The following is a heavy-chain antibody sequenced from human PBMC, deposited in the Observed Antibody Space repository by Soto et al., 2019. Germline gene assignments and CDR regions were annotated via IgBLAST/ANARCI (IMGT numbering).Heavy chain of an antibody. CDR2: IYSGGST. Sequence: GGSLRLSCAASGFTVSSNYMSWVRQAPGKGLEWVSVIYSGGSTYYADSVKGRFTISRDNSKNTLYLQMNSLRAEDTAVYYCARRASSRLWLVQPDDAFDIWGQGTMVTVSS. V-gene: IGHV3-66*01. CDR1: GFTVSSNY. CDR3: ARRASSRLWLVQPDDAFDI. D-gene: IGHD6-19*01. J-gene: IGHJ3*02.